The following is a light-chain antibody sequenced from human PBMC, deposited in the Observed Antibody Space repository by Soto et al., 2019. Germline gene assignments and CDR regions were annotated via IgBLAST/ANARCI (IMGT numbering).Light chain of an antibody. V-gene: IGKV1-6*01. CDR2: GAS. CDR1: QGIRTD. Sequence: AVQLTQSPSSLSASVGDRVTITCRASQGIRTDLGWYQQSPGKAPKVLIVGASTLQSGVPSRFSGSGSGTDFTLTFSSLQPEDSATYYCLQDFSYPRTFGQGTKVEIK. CDR3: LQDFSYPRT. J-gene: IGKJ1*01.